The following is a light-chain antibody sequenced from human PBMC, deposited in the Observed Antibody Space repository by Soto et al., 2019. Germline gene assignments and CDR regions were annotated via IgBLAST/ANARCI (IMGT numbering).Light chain of an antibody. Sequence: DIVLTQSPGTLSLSPGERATLSCRASQSIRSHYLAWYQQKPGQATRLLISGAHNRAPGIPDRFSGSESGTDFTLRISRLEPEDLAVYYCQKYGSSVTFGQGTKVEIK. J-gene: IGKJ1*01. CDR1: QSIRSHY. CDR3: QKYGSSVT. CDR2: GAH. V-gene: IGKV3-20*01.